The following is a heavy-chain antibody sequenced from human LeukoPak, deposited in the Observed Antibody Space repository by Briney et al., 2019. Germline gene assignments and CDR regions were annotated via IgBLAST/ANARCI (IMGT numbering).Heavy chain of an antibody. CDR2: VRYDGSSQ. Sequence: PGGSLRLSCVASGFSLSRFGMHWVRQAPGKGLEWVSFVRYDGSSQHYADSVKGRFTISRDNAKNSLYLQMNSLRAEDTAVYYCARDFGSSSPKHWYFDLWGRGTLVTVSS. J-gene: IGHJ2*01. D-gene: IGHD6-6*01. CDR1: GFSLSRFG. V-gene: IGHV3-30*02. CDR3: ARDFGSSSPKHWYFDL.